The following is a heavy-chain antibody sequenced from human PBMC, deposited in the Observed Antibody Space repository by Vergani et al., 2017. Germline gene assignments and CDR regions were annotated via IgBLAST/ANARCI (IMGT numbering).Heavy chain of an antibody. CDR1: GGSISSSSYY. CDR3: ARHGGGGGCSDYDCPMDY. CDR2: IYYSGST. Sequence: QLQLQESGPGLVKPSETLSLTCTVSGGSISSSSYYWGWIRQPPGKGLEWIGRIYYSGSTYYNPSLKSRVTISVDTSKNQFSLKLSSVTAADTAVYYCARHGGGGGCSDYDCPMDYWGQGTLVTVSS. D-gene: IGHD5-12*01. J-gene: IGHJ4*02. V-gene: IGHV4-39*01.